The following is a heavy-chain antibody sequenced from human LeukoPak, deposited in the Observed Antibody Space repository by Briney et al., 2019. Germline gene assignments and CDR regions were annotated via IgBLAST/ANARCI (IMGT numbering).Heavy chain of an antibody. CDR3: ARDLAYCGGDCPFNWFDP. CDR2: IYTSGST. CDR1: GGSLSSYY. V-gene: IGHV4-4*07. D-gene: IGHD2-21*02. J-gene: IGHJ5*02. Sequence: SETLSLTCIVSGGSLSSYYWSWIRQPAGKGLEWIGRIYTSGSTNYNPSLKSRVTISVDKTKNQFSLKLSSVTAADTAVYYCARDLAYCGGDCPFNWFDPWGQGTLVTVSS.